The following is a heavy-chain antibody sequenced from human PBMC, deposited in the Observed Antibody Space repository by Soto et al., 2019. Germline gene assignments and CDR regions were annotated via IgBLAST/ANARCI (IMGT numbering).Heavy chain of an antibody. D-gene: IGHD3-9*01. CDR2: IYYSGST. V-gene: IGHV4-61*01. CDR3: AGSDILTGYSYDAFDI. Sequence: QVQLQESGPGLVKPSETLSLTCTVSGGSVSSGSYYWSWIRQPPGKGLEWIGYIYYSGSTNYNPSLKSRVTISVDTSKNQFSLKLSSVTAADTAVYYCAGSDILTGYSYDAFDIWGQGTMVTVSS. CDR1: GGSVSSGSYY. J-gene: IGHJ3*02.